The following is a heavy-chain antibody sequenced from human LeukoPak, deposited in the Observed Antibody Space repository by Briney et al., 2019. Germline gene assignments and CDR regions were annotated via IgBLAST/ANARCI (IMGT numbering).Heavy chain of an antibody. Sequence: GGSLRLSCAASGFTFSSYSMNWVRQAPGKGLEWVSSISSSSSYIYYADSVKGRFTISRDNAKNSLYLQMNSLRAEDTAVYYCARGLGMNWFDPWGQGTLVTVSS. V-gene: IGHV3-21*01. D-gene: IGHD7-27*01. J-gene: IGHJ5*02. CDR1: GFTFSSYS. CDR2: ISSSSSYI. CDR3: ARGLGMNWFDP.